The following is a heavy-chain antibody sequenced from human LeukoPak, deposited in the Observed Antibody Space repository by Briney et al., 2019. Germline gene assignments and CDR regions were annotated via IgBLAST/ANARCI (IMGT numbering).Heavy chain of an antibody. D-gene: IGHD2-2*01. CDR2: ISGSGGST. J-gene: IGHJ4*02. CDR3: AKVNCSSTSCYFDY. V-gene: IGHV3-23*01. CDR1: GFSFGDYA. Sequence: PGRSLRLSCTTSGFSFGDYAMSWVRQAPGKGLEWVSAISGSGGSTYYADSVKGRFTISRDNSKNTLYLQMNSLRAEDTAVYYCAKVNCSSTSCYFDYWGQGTLVTVSS.